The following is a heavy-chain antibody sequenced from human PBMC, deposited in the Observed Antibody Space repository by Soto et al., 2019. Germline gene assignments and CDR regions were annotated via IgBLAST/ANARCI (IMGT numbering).Heavy chain of an antibody. Sequence: ASVKVSCRASGCTFTSYGISLVRQAPGQVLEWMGWISAYNGNTNYAQKLQGRVTMTTDTSTSTAYMELRSLRSDDTAVYYCARSGQQLVFYYYMDVWGKGTTVTVSS. CDR2: ISAYNGNT. V-gene: IGHV1-18*01. J-gene: IGHJ6*03. D-gene: IGHD6-13*01. CDR1: GCTFTSYG. CDR3: ARSGQQLVFYYYMDV.